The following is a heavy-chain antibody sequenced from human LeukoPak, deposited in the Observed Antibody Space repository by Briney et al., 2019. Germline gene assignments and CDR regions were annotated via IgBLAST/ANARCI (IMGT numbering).Heavy chain of an antibody. J-gene: IGHJ4*02. CDR1: GFTFSSYA. CDR3: AKDKHPFYGSGSYYSY. V-gene: IGHV3-9*01. Sequence: GGSLRLSCAASGFTFSSYAMHWVRQAPGKGLEWVSGISWNSGSIGYADSVKGRFTISRDNAKNSLYLQMNSLRAEDTALYYCAKDKHPFYGSGSYYSYWGQGTLVTVSS. D-gene: IGHD3-10*01. CDR2: ISWNSGSI.